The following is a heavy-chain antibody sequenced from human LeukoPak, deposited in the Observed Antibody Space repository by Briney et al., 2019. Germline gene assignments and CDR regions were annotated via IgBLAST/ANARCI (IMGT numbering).Heavy chain of an antibody. CDR1: GFTFTNFA. Sequence: GGSLRLSCAASGFTFTNFALSWVRQAPGKGLEWVSAISGSGGTTHYAESVKGRFTISRDNSKNTLYLQMDSLRAEDTAVCYCAEGHTYGPATWGQGTLVTVSS. V-gene: IGHV3-23*01. J-gene: IGHJ5*02. CDR3: AEGHTYGPAT. CDR2: ISGSGGTT. D-gene: IGHD5-18*01.